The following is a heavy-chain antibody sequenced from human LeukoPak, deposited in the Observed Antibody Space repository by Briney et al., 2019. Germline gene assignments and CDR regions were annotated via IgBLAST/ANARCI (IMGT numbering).Heavy chain of an antibody. CDR1: GYTLTELS. CDR3: ATAEYYYDSSGYYTFDY. D-gene: IGHD3-22*01. CDR2: FHSEYGET. J-gene: IGHJ4*02. Sequence: ASVKVSCKVSGYTLTELSMHWVPHAPGRGRECGGGFHSEYGETIYAQKFQGRVTMTEDTSTDTAYMKLRSLRSEDTAVYYCATAEYYYDSSGYYTFDYWGQGTLVTVSS. V-gene: IGHV1-24*01.